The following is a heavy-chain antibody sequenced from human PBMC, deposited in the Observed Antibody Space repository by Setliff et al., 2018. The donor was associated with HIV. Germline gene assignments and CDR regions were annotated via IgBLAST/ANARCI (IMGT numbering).Heavy chain of an antibody. CDR1: GDSISSGYY. J-gene: IGHJ5*02. CDR2: IHYSGSS. D-gene: IGHD6-6*01. Sequence: PSETLSLTCTVSGDSISSGYYWSWIRQPPGKGLEWIGYIHYSGSSNYNPSLKSRVSISVDTSKKQVSLKLNSVTAADTAVYYCARGYSSSLGWFDPWGQGTLVTVSS. CDR3: ARGYSSSLGWFDP. V-gene: IGHV4-61*01.